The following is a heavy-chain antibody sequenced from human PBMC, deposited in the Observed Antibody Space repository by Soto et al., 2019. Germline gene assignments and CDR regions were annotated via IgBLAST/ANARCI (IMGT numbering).Heavy chain of an antibody. CDR2: IIPIFGTA. Sequence: QVQLVQSGAEVKKPGSSVKVSCKASGGTFSSYAISWVRQAPGQGLEWMGWIIPIFGTANYAQKFQGRVTITADESTSTAYMELSSLRSEDTAVYYCARGKDIVVVVAATPFDYWGQGTLVTVSS. D-gene: IGHD2-15*01. J-gene: IGHJ4*02. CDR1: GGTFSSYA. CDR3: ARGKDIVVVVAATPFDY. V-gene: IGHV1-69*12.